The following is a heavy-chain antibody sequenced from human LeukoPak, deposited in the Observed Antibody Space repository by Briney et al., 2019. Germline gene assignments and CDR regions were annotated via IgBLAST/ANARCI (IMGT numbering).Heavy chain of an antibody. CDR1: GFTFSSYG. D-gene: IGHD2-2*01. Sequence: PGGSLRLSCAASGFTFSSYGMHWVRQAPGKGLEWVSAIGGSGGSTYYADSVKGRFTISRDNSKNTLYLQMNSLRAEDTAVYYCARGDIVVVPAASFDYWGQGTLVTVSS. V-gene: IGHV3-23*01. J-gene: IGHJ4*02. CDR3: ARGDIVVVPAASFDY. CDR2: IGGSGGST.